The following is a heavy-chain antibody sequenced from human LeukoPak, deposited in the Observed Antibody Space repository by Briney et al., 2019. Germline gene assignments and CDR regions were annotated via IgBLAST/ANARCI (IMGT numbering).Heavy chain of an antibody. D-gene: IGHD5-18*01. V-gene: IGHV4-59*12. Sequence: PSETLSLTCTVSGGSISSYYWSWIRQPPGKGLEWIGYIYYSGSTNYNPSLKSRVTMSVDTSKNQFSLKLSSVTAADTAVYYCARDVFTWIQLWSGMDAFDIWGQGTMVTVSS. J-gene: IGHJ3*02. CDR2: IYYSGST. CDR3: ARDVFTWIQLWSGMDAFDI. CDR1: GGSISSYY.